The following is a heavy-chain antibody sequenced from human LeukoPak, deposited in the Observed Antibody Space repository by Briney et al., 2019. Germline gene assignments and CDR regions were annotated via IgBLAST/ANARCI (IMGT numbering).Heavy chain of an antibody. CDR3: ARFEGGTMSYYYYYMDV. Sequence: GGSLRLSCAASGFTFSSYSMNWVRQAPGKGLEWGSSISSSSSYIYYADSVKGRFTISRDNAKNSLYLQMNSLRAEDTAVYYCARFEGGTMSYYYYYMDVWGKGTTVTVSS. J-gene: IGHJ6*03. V-gene: IGHV3-21*01. CDR1: GFTFSSYS. D-gene: IGHD1-1*01. CDR2: ISSSSSYI.